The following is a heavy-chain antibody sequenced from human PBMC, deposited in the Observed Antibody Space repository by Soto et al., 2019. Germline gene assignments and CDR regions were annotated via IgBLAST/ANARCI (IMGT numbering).Heavy chain of an antibody. D-gene: IGHD2-15*01. V-gene: IGHV3-21*01. CDR2: IRGFSPYT. Sequence: PVGSLILSCVASGFTFRTYTMNWVRQAPGKGLEWVSGIRGFSPYTFYADSVKGRFTISRDNAKNSLYLQMNSLGVEDTAVYYCARDRGYDAHDYYYNAMDVWGQGTTVTV. CDR3: ARDRGYDAHDYYYNAMDV. J-gene: IGHJ6*02. CDR1: GFTFRTYT.